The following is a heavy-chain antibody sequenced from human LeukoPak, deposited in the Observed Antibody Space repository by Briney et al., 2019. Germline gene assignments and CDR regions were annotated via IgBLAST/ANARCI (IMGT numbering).Heavy chain of an antibody. Sequence: ASVKVSCKASGYTFTSYGISWVRQAPGQGLEWMGWISAYNGNTNYAQKLQGRVTMTTDTSTGTAYMELRSLRSDDTAVYYCARVNYDFWSGVFDPWGQGTLVTVSS. CDR2: ISAYNGNT. J-gene: IGHJ5*02. CDR3: ARVNYDFWSGVFDP. V-gene: IGHV1-18*01. D-gene: IGHD3-3*01. CDR1: GYTFTSYG.